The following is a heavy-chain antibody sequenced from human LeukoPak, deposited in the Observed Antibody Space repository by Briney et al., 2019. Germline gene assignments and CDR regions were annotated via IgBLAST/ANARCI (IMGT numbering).Heavy chain of an antibody. CDR1: GFTVISYE. CDR2: ISSSGNSI. Sequence: VGSLRLSCAASGFTVISYEMDWVRQAPGKGLEWVSYISSSGNSIFYADSVKGRFTISRDNAKNSLYLQMNSLRAEDTAVYYCARALPSSYYYFDYWGQAAMATVSS. J-gene: IGHJ4*02. CDR3: ARALPSSYYYFDY. V-gene: IGHV3-48*03. D-gene: IGHD6-13*01.